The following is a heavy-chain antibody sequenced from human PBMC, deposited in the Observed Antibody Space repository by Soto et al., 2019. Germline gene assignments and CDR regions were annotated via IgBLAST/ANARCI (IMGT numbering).Heavy chain of an antibody. V-gene: IGHV3-30-3*01. Sequence: GGSLRLSCAASGFTFSSYAMHWVRQAPGKGLEWVAVISYDGSNKYYADSVKGRFTISRDNSKNTLYLQMNSLRAEDTAVYYCARGVVTTLVYWGQGTLVTVSS. CDR2: ISYDGSNK. J-gene: IGHJ4*02. CDR3: ARGVVTTLVY. CDR1: GFTFSSYA. D-gene: IGHD3-3*01.